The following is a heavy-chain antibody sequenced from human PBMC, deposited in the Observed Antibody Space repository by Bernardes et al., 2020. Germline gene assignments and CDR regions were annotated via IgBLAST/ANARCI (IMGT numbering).Heavy chain of an antibody. CDR3: AKDLGGLGDDAFDF. CDR1: GFTFSNYG. D-gene: IGHD3-10*01. CDR2: ISYDGSDK. J-gene: IGHJ3*01. Sequence: VWSLILSCAASGFTFSNYGMHWVRQAPGKGLEWVAVISYDGSDKYYADSVRGRFTISRDNPKNTLYLQMNSLRAEDTAVYYCAKDLGGLGDDAFDFWGQGTMVTVSS. V-gene: IGHV3-30*18.